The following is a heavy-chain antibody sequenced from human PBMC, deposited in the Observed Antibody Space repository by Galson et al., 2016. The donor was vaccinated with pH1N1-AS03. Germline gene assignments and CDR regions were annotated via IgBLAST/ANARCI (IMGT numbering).Heavy chain of an antibody. D-gene: IGHD3-10*01. CDR3: ARDRSYYDSGAYFDINDI. V-gene: IGHV3-7*01. J-gene: IGHJ3*02. Sequence: SLRLSCAASGFTFSGYSMNWFRQAPGKGLEWVANIKQDGSAIHFVDSVKGRFTISRDDAENSLYLQMTGLRVEDTAVYYCARDRSYYDSGAYFDINDIWGQGTMVTVSS. CDR2: IKQDGSAI. CDR1: GFTFSGYS.